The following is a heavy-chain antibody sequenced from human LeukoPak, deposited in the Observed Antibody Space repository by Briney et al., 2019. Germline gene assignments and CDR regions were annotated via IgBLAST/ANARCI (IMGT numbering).Heavy chain of an antibody. CDR2: ISYDGNNE. CDR1: GFSFRSYA. Sequence: PGGSLRLSCAASGFSFRSYAMHWVRQAPGKGLEWVAVISYDGNNEYYADSAKGRFTVSRDNSKNTLYSQINSLRAEDTAIYYCARDRSSSVYESNGSYLSYFDFWGQGTLVTVSS. V-gene: IGHV3-30*04. D-gene: IGHD3-22*01. CDR3: ARDRSSSVYESNGSYLSYFDF. J-gene: IGHJ4*02.